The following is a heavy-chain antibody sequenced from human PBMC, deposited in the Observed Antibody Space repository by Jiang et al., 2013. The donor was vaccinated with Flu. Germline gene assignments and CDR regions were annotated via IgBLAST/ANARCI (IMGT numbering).Heavy chain of an antibody. CDR2: IDWDDDK. CDR1: GFSLSTSGMC. CDR3: ARIDTNYDSSGYFDAFDI. D-gene: IGHD3-22*01. V-gene: IGHV2-70*11. J-gene: IGHJ3*02. Sequence: KPTQTLTLTCTFSGFSLSTSGMCVSWIRQPPGKALEWLARIDWDDDKYYSTSLKTRPTISKDTSKNQVVLTMTNMDPVDTATYYCARIDTNYDSSGYFDAFDIWGQGTMVTVSS.